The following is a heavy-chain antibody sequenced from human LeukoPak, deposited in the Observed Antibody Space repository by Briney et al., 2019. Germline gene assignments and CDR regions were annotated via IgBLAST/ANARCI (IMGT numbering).Heavy chain of an antibody. Sequence: GGSLRLSCAASGFTFSSYSMNWVRQAPGKGLEWVSSISSSSSYIYYADSVKGRFTISRDNAKNSLYLQMNSLRAEDTAVYYCARVPEITGYSSGWSNWFDPWGQGTLVTVSS. V-gene: IGHV3-21*01. CDR3: ARVPEITGYSSGWSNWFDP. CDR2: ISSSSSYI. CDR1: GFTFSSYS. J-gene: IGHJ5*02. D-gene: IGHD6-19*01.